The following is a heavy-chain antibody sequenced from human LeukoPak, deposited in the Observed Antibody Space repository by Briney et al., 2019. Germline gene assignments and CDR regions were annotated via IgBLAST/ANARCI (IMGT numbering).Heavy chain of an antibody. Sequence: SQTLSLTCTVSGGSINSGGYYWSWIRQQPGKGLEWIGYIYYSGNTYYNPSLKSRVIISVDTSKNQFSLKLSSVTAADTAVYYCARDRHVGRWGYFDYWGQGTLVTVSS. CDR2: IYYSGNT. D-gene: IGHD1-26*01. V-gene: IGHV4-31*03. J-gene: IGHJ4*02. CDR3: ARDRHVGRWGYFDY. CDR1: GGSINSGGYY.